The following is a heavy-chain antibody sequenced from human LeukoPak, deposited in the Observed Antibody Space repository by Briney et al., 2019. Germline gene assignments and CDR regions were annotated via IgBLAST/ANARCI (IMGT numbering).Heavy chain of an antibody. CDR2: INPNSGGT. D-gene: IGHD1-26*01. CDR1: GYTFTGYY. Sequence: ASVKVSCKASGYTFTGYYMHWVRQAPGQGLEWMGRINPNSGGTNYAQKFQGRVTMTRDTSISTAYMELSRLRSDDTAVYYCASSRYSGGYYNYWGQGTLVTVSS. J-gene: IGHJ4*02. V-gene: IGHV1-2*06. CDR3: ASSRYSGGYYNY.